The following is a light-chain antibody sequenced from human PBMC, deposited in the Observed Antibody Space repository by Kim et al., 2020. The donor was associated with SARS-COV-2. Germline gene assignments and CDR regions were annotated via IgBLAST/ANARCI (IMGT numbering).Light chain of an antibody. V-gene: IGKV3D-7*01. CDR2: GAS. J-gene: IGKJ4*01. CDR1: QSVSSSY. CDR3: QQDYNLPLT. Sequence: PGERVTLSCRASQSVSSSYLTLYQQKPGQAPRLLIYGASTRATGIPARFSGSGSGTDFTLTISSLQPEDFAVYYCQQDYNLPLTFGGGTKVDIK.